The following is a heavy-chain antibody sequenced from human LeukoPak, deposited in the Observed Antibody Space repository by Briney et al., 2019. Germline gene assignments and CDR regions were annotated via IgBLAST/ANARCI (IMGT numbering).Heavy chain of an antibody. V-gene: IGHV3-7*01. D-gene: IGHD5-12*01. CDR2: INQDGSQT. CDR3: ARDSSRRYSGYDWLF. Sequence: TGGALRLSCSASGFAFSDYWMSWVRQAPGKGLEWLANINQDGSQTSYVDSVRGRFTASRDNAKNSLYLQMNSLRADDTAVYYCARDSSRRYSGYDWLFWARGTLVTVSS. CDR1: GFAFSDYW. J-gene: IGHJ4*02.